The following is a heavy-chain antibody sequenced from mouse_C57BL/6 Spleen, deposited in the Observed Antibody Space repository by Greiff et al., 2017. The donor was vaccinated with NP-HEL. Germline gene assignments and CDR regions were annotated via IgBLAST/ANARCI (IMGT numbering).Heavy chain of an antibody. V-gene: IGHV1-69*01. D-gene: IGHD1-1*01. CDR2: IDPSDSYT. CDR3: ARRSTYYYGSSYYLDY. CDR1: GYTFTSYW. Sequence: QVQLQQPGAELVMPGASVKLSCKASGYTFTSYWMHWVKQRPGQGLEWIGEIDPSDSYTNYNQKFKGKSTLTVDKSSSTAYMQLSSLTSEDSAVYYCARRSTYYYGSSYYLDYWGQGTTPTVSS. J-gene: IGHJ2*01.